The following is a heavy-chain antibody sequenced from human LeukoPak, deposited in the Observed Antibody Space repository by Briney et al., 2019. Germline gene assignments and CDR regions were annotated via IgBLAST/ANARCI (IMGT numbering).Heavy chain of an antibody. D-gene: IGHD3-3*01. V-gene: IGHV1-2*02. CDR2: INPNSGGT. J-gene: IGHJ4*02. CDR3: ARPLRYYDFWSGYYH. Sequence: VASVKVSCKASGYTFTGYYMHWVRQAPGQGLEWMGWINPNSGGTNYAQKFQGRVTMTRDTSISTAYMELSRLRSDDTAVCYCARPLRYYDFWSGYYHWGQGTLVTVSS. CDR1: GYTFTGYY.